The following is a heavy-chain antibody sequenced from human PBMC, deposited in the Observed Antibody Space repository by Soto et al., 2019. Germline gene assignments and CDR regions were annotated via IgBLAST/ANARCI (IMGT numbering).Heavy chain of an antibody. V-gene: IGHV3-30-3*01. CDR2: ISYDGSNK. Sequence: PGGSLRLSCAASGFTFSSYAMHWVRQAPGKGLEWVAVISYDGSNKYYADSVKGRFTISRGNSKNTLYLQMNSLRAEDTAVYYCARGTQQPYCSGGSCSDFDYWGQGTLVTVSS. D-gene: IGHD2-15*01. J-gene: IGHJ4*02. CDR1: GFTFSSYA. CDR3: ARGTQQPYCSGGSCSDFDY.